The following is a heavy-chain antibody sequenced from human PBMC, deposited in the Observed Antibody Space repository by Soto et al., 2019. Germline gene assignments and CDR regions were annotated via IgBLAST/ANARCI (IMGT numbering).Heavy chain of an antibody. D-gene: IGHD3-10*01. CDR3: ARDLQWCGELLSSYYYYGMDV. J-gene: IGHJ6*02. CDR2: ISAYNGNT. CDR1: GYTFTSYG. Sequence: GASVKVSCKASGYTFTSYGISWVRQAPGQGLEWMGWISAYNGNTNYAQKLQGRVTMTTDTSTSTAYMELRSLRSDDTAVYYCARDLQWCGELLSSYYYYGMDVWGQGTTVTVSS. V-gene: IGHV1-18*01.